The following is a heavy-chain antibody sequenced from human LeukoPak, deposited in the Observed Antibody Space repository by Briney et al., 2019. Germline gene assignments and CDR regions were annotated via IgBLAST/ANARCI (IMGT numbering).Heavy chain of an antibody. CDR2: ISGSGGST. CDR1: GFTFSNYA. Sequence: GGSLRLSCAASGFTFSNYAMSWVRQAPGKGLEWVLLISGSGGSTYYTDSVKGRFTISRDNSKNTLYLQMNSLRAEDTAVYYCARDRYSSGWYNNWGQGTLVTVSS. CDR3: ARDRYSSGWYNN. V-gene: IGHV3-23*01. J-gene: IGHJ4*02. D-gene: IGHD6-19*01.